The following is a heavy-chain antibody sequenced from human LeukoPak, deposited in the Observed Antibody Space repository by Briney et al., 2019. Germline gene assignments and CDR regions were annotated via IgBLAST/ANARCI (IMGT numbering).Heavy chain of an antibody. J-gene: IGHJ5*02. CDR2: IYYSGST. V-gene: IGHV4-39*07. Sequence: SETLSLTCTVSGGSLSSSSYYWGWVRQPPGRGREWVGSIYYSGSTYYNPSLKSRVNISEDTSKNQFSLKLSSVTAADTAVYYCARVPYSSSWYPHYFWFAPWGQGTLVTVSS. CDR3: ARVPYSSSWYPHYFWFAP. CDR1: GGSLSSSSYY. D-gene: IGHD6-13*01.